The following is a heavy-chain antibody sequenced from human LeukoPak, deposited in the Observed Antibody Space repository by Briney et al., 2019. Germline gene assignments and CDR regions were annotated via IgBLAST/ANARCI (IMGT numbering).Heavy chain of an antibody. CDR3: ARDRAFGVDFDY. CDR2: ISATGNTK. D-gene: IGHD3-16*01. J-gene: IGHJ4*02. CDR1: GFTFEDYE. Sequence: GGSLRLSCEASGFTFEDYEMSWFRQAPGKGPEWILYISATGNTKYYADSVTGRFSISRDNAKSSLYLQMSTLRVEDTAVYYCARDRAFGVDFDYWGQGTLVTVSS. V-gene: IGHV3-11*01.